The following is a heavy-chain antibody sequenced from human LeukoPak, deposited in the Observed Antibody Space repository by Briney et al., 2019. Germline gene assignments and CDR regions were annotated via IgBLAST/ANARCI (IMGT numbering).Heavy chain of an antibody. J-gene: IGHJ4*02. CDR3: ARDSSGWYGDYFDY. CDR1: GYTFTSYA. Sequence: ASVKVSCKASGYTFTSYAMHWVRQAPGQRLEWMGWINAGNGNTKYSQEFQGRVTITRDTSASTAYMELSSLRSEDMAVYYCARDSSGWYGDYFDYWGQGTLVTASS. D-gene: IGHD6-19*01. V-gene: IGHV1-3*03. CDR2: INAGNGNT.